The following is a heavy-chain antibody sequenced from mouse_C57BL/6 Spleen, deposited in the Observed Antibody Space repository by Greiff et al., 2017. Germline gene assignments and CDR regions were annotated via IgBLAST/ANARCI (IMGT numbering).Heavy chain of an antibody. CDR1: GYTFTDYY. J-gene: IGHJ4*01. CDR2: INPNNGGT. V-gene: IGHV1-26*01. D-gene: IGHD2-1*01. CDR3: TRKDYGNYDYAMGY. Sequence: EVQLQQSGPELVKPGASVKISCKASGYTFTDYYMNWVTQSHGKSLEWIGDINPNNGGTSYNQKFKGKATLTVDKSSSTAYMELRSLTSEYSAVYYCTRKDYGNYDYAMGYWGQGTSVTVSS.